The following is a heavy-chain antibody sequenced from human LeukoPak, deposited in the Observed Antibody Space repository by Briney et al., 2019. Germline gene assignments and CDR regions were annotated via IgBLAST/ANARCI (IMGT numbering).Heavy chain of an antibody. J-gene: IGHJ3*02. CDR2: ISPSDGDT. CDR3: ARLRGGIYSSRDAFDI. D-gene: IGHD2-2*01. CDR1: GYTFTTNG. Sequence: ASVRVSCKASGYTFTTNGVSWVRQPPGQGLEWLAWISPSDGDTNYTPDLQGRVTLSTDTSTSTAYMEPTSLRSDDTAVYYCARLRGGIYSSRDAFDIWGQGTMVTVSS. V-gene: IGHV1-18*04.